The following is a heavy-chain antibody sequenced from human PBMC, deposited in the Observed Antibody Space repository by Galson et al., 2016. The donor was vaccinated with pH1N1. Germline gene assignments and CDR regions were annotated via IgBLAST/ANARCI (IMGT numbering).Heavy chain of an antibody. CDR3: ARNWWGIDY. J-gene: IGHJ4*02. D-gene: IGHD2-15*01. Sequence: SLRLSCAASGFPFSDYWMHWVRQAPGKGLVWVARIDNGGRGTSHADSVRGRFAISRDNAENMLYLQMNSLRTDDKAVYYCARNWWGIDYWGQGALVTVPS. V-gene: IGHV3-74*01. CDR2: IDNGGRGT. CDR1: GFPFSDYW.